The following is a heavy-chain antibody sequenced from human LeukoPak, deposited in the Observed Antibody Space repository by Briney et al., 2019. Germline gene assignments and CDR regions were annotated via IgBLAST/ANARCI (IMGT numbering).Heavy chain of an antibody. J-gene: IGHJ3*02. CDR1: GYTFTSYD. CDR2: MNPNSGNT. V-gene: IGHV1-8*03. D-gene: IGHD5-12*01. CDR3: ARGRIVATISDAFDI. Sequence: ASVKVSCKASGYTFTSYDINWVRQATGQGLEWMGWMNPNSGNTGYAQKFQGRVAITRNTSISTAYMELSSLRSEDTAVYYCARGRIVATISDAFDIWGKGTMVTVSS.